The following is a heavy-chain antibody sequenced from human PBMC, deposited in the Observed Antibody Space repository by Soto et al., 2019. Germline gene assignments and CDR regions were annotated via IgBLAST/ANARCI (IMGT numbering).Heavy chain of an antibody. D-gene: IGHD3-22*01. CDR1: GGTFSSYA. V-gene: IGHV1-69*13. CDR2: IIPIFGTA. Sequence: GASVKVSCKASGGTFSSYAISWVRQAPGQGLEWMGGIIPIFGTANYAQKFQGRVTITADESTSTAYMELSSLRAEDTAVYYCARSQHYYDSSGYYTFDYWGQGTLVTVSS. CDR3: ARSQHYYDSSGYYTFDY. J-gene: IGHJ4*02.